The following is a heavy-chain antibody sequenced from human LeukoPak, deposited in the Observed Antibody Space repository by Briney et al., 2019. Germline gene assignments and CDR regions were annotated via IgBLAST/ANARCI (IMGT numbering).Heavy chain of an antibody. CDR3: ARDFPIYRGAYCGGDCYTGYFDY. J-gene: IGHJ4*02. CDR2: ISSSNNYI. V-gene: IGHV3-21*01. Sequence: GGSLRLSCAASGFTFSNYNMNWVRQAPGKGLEWVSSISSSNNYIYYADSVKGRFTISRDNAKNSLYLQMNSLRAEDTAVYYCARDFPIYRGAYCGGDCYTGYFDYWGQGTLVTVSS. D-gene: IGHD2-21*02. CDR1: GFTFSNYN.